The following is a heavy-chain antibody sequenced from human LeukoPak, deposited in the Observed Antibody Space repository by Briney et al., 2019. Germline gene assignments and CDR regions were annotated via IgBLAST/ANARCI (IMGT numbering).Heavy chain of an antibody. V-gene: IGHV3-7*01. CDR3: ATMVRGVIILG. CDR1: GFTFSTYW. Sequence: GGSLRLSCAASGFTFSTYWMSWVRQAPGKGLEWVANIKQDGSGKYYVDSVKGRFTISRDNARNSLYLQMNTLRPEDTAVYYCATMVRGVIILGWGQGTLVTVSS. J-gene: IGHJ4*02. CDR2: IKQDGSGK. D-gene: IGHD3-10*01.